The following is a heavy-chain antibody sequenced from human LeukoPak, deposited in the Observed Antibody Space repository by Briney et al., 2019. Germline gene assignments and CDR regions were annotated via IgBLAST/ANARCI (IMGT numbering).Heavy chain of an antibody. Sequence: SETLSLTCTVSGDSITSGGYYWSGIRQRPGKGLEWIGYIYKTGSAYYNPSLKSRVTMSVDTSRNQFSLKVNSVTAADTAVYYCARDVLRWGQGTLVTVSS. J-gene: IGHJ4*02. V-gene: IGHV4-31*03. CDR1: GDSITSGGYY. CDR2: IYKTGSA. CDR3: ARDVLR.